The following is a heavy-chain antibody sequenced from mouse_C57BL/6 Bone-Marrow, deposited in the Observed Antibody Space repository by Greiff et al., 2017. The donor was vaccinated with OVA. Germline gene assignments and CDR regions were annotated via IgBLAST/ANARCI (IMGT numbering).Heavy chain of an antibody. D-gene: IGHD2-1*01. J-gene: IGHJ4*01. V-gene: IGHV1-64*01. CDR2: IHPNSGST. CDR3: ARFLYGNYVGYAMDY. Sequence: QVQLQQPGAELVKPGASVKLSCKASGYTFTSYWMHWVKQRPGQGLEWIGMIHPNSGSTNYNEKFKSKATLTVDKSSSTAYMQLSSLTSEDSAVYYCARFLYGNYVGYAMDYWGQGTSVTVSS. CDR1: GYTFTSYW.